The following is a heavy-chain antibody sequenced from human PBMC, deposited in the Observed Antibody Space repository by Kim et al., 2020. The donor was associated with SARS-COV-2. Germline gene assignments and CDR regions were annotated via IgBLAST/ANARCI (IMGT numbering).Heavy chain of an antibody. CDR2: ISYDGSNK. CDR1: GFTFSNYA. V-gene: IGHV3-30*04. CDR3: ARDTYGMDV. J-gene: IGHJ6*02. Sequence: GGSLRLSCAASGFTFSNYAMHWVRQAPGKGLEWVAVISYDGSNKYYVDSVKGRFTISRDNSKNTLYLQMNSLRAEDTAVYYCARDTYGMDVWGQGTTGT.